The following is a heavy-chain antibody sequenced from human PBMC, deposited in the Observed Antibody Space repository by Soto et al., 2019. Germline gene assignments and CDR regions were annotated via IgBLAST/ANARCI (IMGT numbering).Heavy chain of an antibody. V-gene: IGHV1-69*01. D-gene: IGHD6-6*01. J-gene: IGHJ5*02. CDR2: IIPIFGTA. Sequence: QVQLVQSGAEVKKPGSSVKVSCKASGGTFSSYAISWVRQSPGQGLEWMGGIIPIFGTANYAQKFQGRVTITADESTSTAYMELSSVRSEDTAVYYCARENRGSSSSDNWFDPWGQGTLVTVSS. CDR1: GGTFSSYA. CDR3: ARENRGSSSSDNWFDP.